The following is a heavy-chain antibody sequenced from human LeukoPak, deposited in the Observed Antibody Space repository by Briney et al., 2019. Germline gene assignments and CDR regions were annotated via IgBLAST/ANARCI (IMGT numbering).Heavy chain of an antibody. V-gene: IGHV3-15*01. CDR3: TTQGTSGTGRVDY. Sequence: GGSLRLSCAASGFTFSNAWMTWVRQAPGKGLEWVGRIKSKTDGGSADYAAPVKGRFTISRDDSKNTLYLQMNSLKTEDTAVYYCTTQGTSGTGRVDYWGQGTLVTVS. J-gene: IGHJ4*02. CDR1: GFTFSNAW. D-gene: IGHD1/OR15-1a*01. CDR2: IKSKTDGGSA.